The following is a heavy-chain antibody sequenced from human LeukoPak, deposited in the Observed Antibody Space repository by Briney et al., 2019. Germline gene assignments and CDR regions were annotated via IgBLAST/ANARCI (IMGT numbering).Heavy chain of an antibody. CDR3: ARDVTMVRGLITNWFDP. CDR2: INPNSGGT. Sequence: ASVKVSCKASGYTFIDYYMHWVRQAPGQGLEWMGWINPNSGGTNYAQKFQGRVTMTRDTSISTAYMELNSLRSDDTAVYYCARDVTMVRGLITNWFDPWGQGTLVTVSS. CDR1: GYTFIDYY. D-gene: IGHD3-10*01. V-gene: IGHV1-2*02. J-gene: IGHJ5*02.